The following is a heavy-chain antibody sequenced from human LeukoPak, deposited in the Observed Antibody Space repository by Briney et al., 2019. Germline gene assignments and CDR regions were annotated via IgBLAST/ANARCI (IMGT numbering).Heavy chain of an antibody. D-gene: IGHD2-21*02. J-gene: IGHJ4*02. CDR3: ARELPREVTLDY. CDR2: INNDGSST. V-gene: IGHV3-74*01. Sequence: GGSLRLSCAASGFTFIAYGMQWVRQAPGKGLVWVSRINNDGSSTSYADSVKGRFTISGDNAKNTLYLQVNSLRAEDTGVYYCARELPREVTLDYWGQGTLVTVPS. CDR1: GFTFIAYG.